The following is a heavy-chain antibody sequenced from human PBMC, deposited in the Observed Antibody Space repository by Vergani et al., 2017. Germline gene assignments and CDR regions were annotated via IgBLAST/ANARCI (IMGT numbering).Heavy chain of an antibody. Sequence: EVQLVQSEAEVKKPGATMKISCKVSGYTFTDHYMHWVKQAPGKGPEWMGLVDPEDGETIYAEKFKGRVTIAADTSTDTAHLELSSLRSEDTAVYYCATPQTVTTGGMEVWGQGTTVIVSS. CDR2: VDPEDGET. J-gene: IGHJ6*02. V-gene: IGHV1-69-2*01. D-gene: IGHD4-17*01. CDR1: GYTFTDHY. CDR3: ATPQTVTTGGMEV.